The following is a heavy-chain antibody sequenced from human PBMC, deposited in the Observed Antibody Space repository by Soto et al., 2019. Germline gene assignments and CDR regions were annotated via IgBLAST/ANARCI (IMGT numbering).Heavy chain of an antibody. J-gene: IGHJ4*02. Sequence: GGSLRLSCAASGFTFSSYGMHWVRQAPGKGLEWVALISYDGSNKYYADSVKGRFTISRDNSKNTLYLQMNSLRAEDTAVYYCAKGGSSGWYGVFYWGQGTLVTVSS. CDR1: GFTFSSYG. D-gene: IGHD6-19*01. CDR3: AKGGSSGWYGVFY. V-gene: IGHV3-30*18. CDR2: ISYDGSNK.